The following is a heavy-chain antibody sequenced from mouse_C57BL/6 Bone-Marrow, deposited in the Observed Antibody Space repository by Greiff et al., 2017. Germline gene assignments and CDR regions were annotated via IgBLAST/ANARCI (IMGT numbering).Heavy chain of an antibody. CDR1: GFTFSSYG. V-gene: IGHV5-6*02. CDR3: ARRRQLRLFDY. CDR2: ISSGGSYT. D-gene: IGHD3-2*02. Sequence: EVMLVESGGDLVKPGGSLKLSCAASGFTFSSYGMSWVRQTPDKRLEWVATISSGGSYTYYPDSVKGRFTISRDNAKKTLYLQMSSLKSEDTAMFYCARRRQLRLFDYWGQGTTLTVSS. J-gene: IGHJ2*01.